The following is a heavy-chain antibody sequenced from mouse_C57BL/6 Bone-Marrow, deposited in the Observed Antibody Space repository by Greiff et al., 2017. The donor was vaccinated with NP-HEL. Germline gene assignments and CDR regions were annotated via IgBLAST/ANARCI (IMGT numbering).Heavy chain of an antibody. D-gene: IGHD1-1*01. CDR2: IYPGNSDP. CDR1: GYTFTSYW. V-gene: IGHV1-5*01. J-gene: IGHJ1*03. CDR3: TRSRYYGSSLYWYFDV. Sequence: EVQLQQSGTVLARPGASVKMSCKTSGYTFTSYWMHWVKQRPGQGLEWIGAIYPGNSDPSYNQKFKGKAKLTAVTSASTAYMELSSLTNEDSAIYYCTRSRYYGSSLYWYFDVWGTGTTVTVSS.